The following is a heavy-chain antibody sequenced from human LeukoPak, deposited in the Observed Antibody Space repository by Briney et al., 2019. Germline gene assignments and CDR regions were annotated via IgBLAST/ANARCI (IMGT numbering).Heavy chain of an antibody. V-gene: IGHV4-59*08. CDR1: GGSIGSFY. CDR3: ARRESGTMMDV. Sequence: KPSETLSLTCTVSGGSIGSFYWSWIRQPPGKGLEWIGYIYFSGNSNYNPSLKSRLTISVDPSNNQFFLRLSSVTATDTAVYYCARRESGTMMDVWGKGTTVTISS. CDR2: IYFSGNS. D-gene: IGHD3-10*01. J-gene: IGHJ6*04.